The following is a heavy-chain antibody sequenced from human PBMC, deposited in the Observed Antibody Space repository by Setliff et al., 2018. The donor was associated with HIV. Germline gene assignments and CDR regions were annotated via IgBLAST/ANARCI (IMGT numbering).Heavy chain of an antibody. D-gene: IGHD3-16*02. CDR2: IIPILGIA. Sequence: SVKVSCKASGGTFSSYAISWVRQAPGQGLEWMGGIIPILGIANYAQKFQGRVTITADESTSTVYMELSSLRSEDTAVYYCARVVITFGDIIVTPGAFDIWGPGTKVTVSS. V-gene: IGHV1-69*10. CDR1: GGTFSSYA. CDR3: ARVVITFGDIIVTPGAFDI. J-gene: IGHJ3*02.